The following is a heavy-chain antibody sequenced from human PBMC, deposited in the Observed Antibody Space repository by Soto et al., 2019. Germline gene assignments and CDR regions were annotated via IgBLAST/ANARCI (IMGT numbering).Heavy chain of an antibody. Sequence: QVQLQESGPGLVKPSQTLSLTCTVSGGSINSGGYYWSWIRQHPGKGLEWIGYIYYSESTYSNPSLMNRVAISADTSKNQFALRLSSGTAADTAVYYCARAGVMVRRVTDGFNIWGQGKMVTVSS. CDR1: GGSINSGGYY. D-gene: IGHD3-10*01. J-gene: IGHJ3*02. CDR3: ARAGVMVRRVTDGFNI. CDR2: IYYSEST. V-gene: IGHV4-31*03.